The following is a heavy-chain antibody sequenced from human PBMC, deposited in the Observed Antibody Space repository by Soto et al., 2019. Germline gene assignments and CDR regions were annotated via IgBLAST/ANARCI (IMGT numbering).Heavy chain of an antibody. J-gene: IGHJ3*02. CDR1: GYTFTSYG. CDR3: AIARIFGVPRDAFDI. Sequence: ASVKVSCKASGYTFTSYGISWVRQAPGQGLEWMGWISAYNGNTNYAQKLQGRVTMTTDTSTNTAYMELSSLRSEDTAVYYCAIARIFGVPRDAFDIWGQGTMVTVSS. CDR2: ISAYNGNT. V-gene: IGHV1-18*01. D-gene: IGHD3-3*01.